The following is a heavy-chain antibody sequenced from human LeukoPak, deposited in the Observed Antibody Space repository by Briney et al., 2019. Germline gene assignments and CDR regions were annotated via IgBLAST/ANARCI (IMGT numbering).Heavy chain of an antibody. V-gene: IGHV3-21*01. CDR3: ASSGYSSGWYDGY. CDR1: GFTVSSNY. Sequence: GGSLRLSCAASGFTVSSNYMSWVRQAPGKGLEWVSSISSSSSYIYYADSVKGRFTISRGNAKNSLYLQMNSLRAEDTAVYYCASSGYSSGWYDGYWGQGTLVTVSS. D-gene: IGHD6-19*01. CDR2: ISSSSSYI. J-gene: IGHJ4*02.